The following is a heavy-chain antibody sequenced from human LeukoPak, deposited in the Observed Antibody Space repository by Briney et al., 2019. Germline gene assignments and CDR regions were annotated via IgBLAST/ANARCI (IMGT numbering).Heavy chain of an antibody. CDR1: EFTFSGYD. CDR3: ASEGSSGWYYSSINYFDY. D-gene: IGHD6-19*01. Sequence: GGSLRLSCAASEFTFSGYDMHWVRQAPGRGLEWVSCISSSGDIVYYADSVKGRFTISRDNAKNSLYLQMNSLRAEDTAVYYCASEGSSGWYYSSINYFDYWGQGTLVTVSS. CDR2: ISSSGDIV. V-gene: IGHV3-48*03. J-gene: IGHJ4*02.